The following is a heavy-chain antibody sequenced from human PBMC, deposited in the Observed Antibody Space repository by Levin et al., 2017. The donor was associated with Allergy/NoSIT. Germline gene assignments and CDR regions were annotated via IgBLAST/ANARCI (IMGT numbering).Heavy chain of an antibody. CDR1: GFSITSAGVC. CDR3: ARMFYKRNDRPAEYFQH. J-gene: IGHJ1*01. V-gene: IGHV2-70*11. D-gene: IGHD1-20*01. Sequence: SGPTLVKPTQAVALTCSFSGFSITSAGVCVSWIRQAPGKAPEWLARIDWDDDKYYSASLRNRLTISKDTSRNQIVLTMVNMDPVDTATYYCARMFYKRNDRPAEYFQHWGQGTLVTVSS. CDR2: IDWDDDK.